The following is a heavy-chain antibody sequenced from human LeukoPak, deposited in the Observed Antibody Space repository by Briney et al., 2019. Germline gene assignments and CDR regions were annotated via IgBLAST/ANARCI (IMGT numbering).Heavy chain of an antibody. J-gene: IGHJ4*02. CDR3: ATINFRPY. Sequence: GGSLRLSCAASEFSVGSNYMTWVRQAPGKGLEWVSLIYSGGSTYYADSVKGRFTISRDNAKNSLYLQMNSLRAEDTAIYYCATINFRPYWGQGTLVTVSS. D-gene: IGHD1-1*01. CDR2: IYSGGST. V-gene: IGHV3-53*01. CDR1: EFSVGSNY.